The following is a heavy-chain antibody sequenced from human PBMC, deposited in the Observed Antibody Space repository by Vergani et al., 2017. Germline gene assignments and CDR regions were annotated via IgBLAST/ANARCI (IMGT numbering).Heavy chain of an antibody. D-gene: IGHD5-12*01. V-gene: IGHV1-2*04. CDR3: ATRYSGYDGGLDY. Sequence: QVQLVQSGAEVQKPGASVKVSCKASGYTFTGYYMHWVRQAPGQGLEWMGWINPNSGGTNYAQKFQGWVTMTRDTSISTAYMEPSRLRSDDTAVYYCATRYSGYDGGLDYWGQGTLVTVSS. CDR1: GYTFTGYY. CDR2: INPNSGGT. J-gene: IGHJ4*02.